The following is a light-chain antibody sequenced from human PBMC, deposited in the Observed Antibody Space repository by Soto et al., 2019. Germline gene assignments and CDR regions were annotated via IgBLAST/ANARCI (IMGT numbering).Light chain of an antibody. Sequence: DIQLNQSPSFLSASVGDRVTITCRASQDINTFLAWYQQNPGKAPKFLIYAASTLQSGVPSRFSGTVSGTEFTLTLTSLQPEDFATYYCQHLSSHPYTFGQGTKLEI. CDR3: QHLSSHPYT. CDR2: AAS. CDR1: QDINTF. V-gene: IGKV1-9*01. J-gene: IGKJ2*01.